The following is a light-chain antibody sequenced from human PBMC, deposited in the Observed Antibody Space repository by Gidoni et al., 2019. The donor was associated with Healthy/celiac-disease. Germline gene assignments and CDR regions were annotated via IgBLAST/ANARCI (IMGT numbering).Light chain of an antibody. V-gene: IGLV3-1*01. CDR2: QDS. CDR1: KLGDKY. Sequence: SYELTQPPSVSVSPGQTASITCSGDKLGDKYACWYQQKPGQSPVLVIYQDSKRPSGIPERFSGSNSGNTATLTISGTQAMDEADYYCQAWDSHVVFGGGTKLTVX. CDR3: QAWDSHVV. J-gene: IGLJ2*01.